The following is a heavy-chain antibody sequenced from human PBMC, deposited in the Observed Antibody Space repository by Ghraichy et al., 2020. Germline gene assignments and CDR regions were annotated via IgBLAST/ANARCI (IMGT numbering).Heavy chain of an antibody. Sequence: GGSLRLSCAASGFTFSNYDMHWLRQAPGKGLEWVSAINVAGDTYYGDSVKGRFTISRENAKNSLYLQMHSLRAGDTAVYYCAREPPWVGPYFYAMDVWGPGTTVIVSS. CDR3: AREPPWVGPYFYAMDV. D-gene: IGHD1-26*01. J-gene: IGHJ6*02. CDR2: INVAGDT. CDR1: GFTFSNYD. V-gene: IGHV3-13*01.